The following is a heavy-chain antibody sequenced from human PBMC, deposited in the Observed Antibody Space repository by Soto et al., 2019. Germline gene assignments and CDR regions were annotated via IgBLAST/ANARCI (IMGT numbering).Heavy chain of an antibody. J-gene: IGHJ4*02. CDR2: IIPIFGTA. V-gene: IGHV1-69*13. Sequence: SVKVSCKASGGTFSSYAISWVRQAPGQGLEWMGGIIPIFGTANYAQKFQGRVTITADESTSTAYMELSSLRSDDTAVYYCARTSFPVVVVTAIPLGYFDYWGQGPLVTVSS. CDR1: GGTFSSYA. D-gene: IGHD2-21*02. CDR3: ARTSFPVVVVTAIPLGYFDY.